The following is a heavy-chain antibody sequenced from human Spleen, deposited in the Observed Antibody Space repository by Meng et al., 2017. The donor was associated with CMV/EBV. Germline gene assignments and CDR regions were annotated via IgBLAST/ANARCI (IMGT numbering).Heavy chain of an antibody. Sequence: ESLKISCAASGFTFSSYWMHWVRQVSGQGLEFVANIKEDGSSTNYLDSVKGRFTISRDNAKASLYLQMNSLRPEDTAVYYCARDPEFSSFDYWGQGTLVTVSS. CDR3: ARDPEFSSFDY. CDR1: GFTFSSYW. V-gene: IGHV3-7*01. J-gene: IGHJ4*02. CDR2: IKEDGSST. D-gene: IGHD6-6*01.